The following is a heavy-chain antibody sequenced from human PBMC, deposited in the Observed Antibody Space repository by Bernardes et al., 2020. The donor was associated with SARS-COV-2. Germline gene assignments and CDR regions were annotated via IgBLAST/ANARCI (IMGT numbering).Heavy chain of an antibody. Sequence: AGSLRLSCATSGFIFSNYVLSWVRQGPGKGLEWVSSIRTADGKTFYKDSVRGRFTMSGDNSEKTVSLQMNSLRDDDTAVYYCAKYEEGSYRPPLEHWGQGTLVTVSS. CDR1: GFIFSNYV. J-gene: IGHJ4*02. V-gene: IGHV3-23*01. CDR3: AKYEEGSYRPPLEH. CDR2: IRTADGKT. D-gene: IGHD1-1*01.